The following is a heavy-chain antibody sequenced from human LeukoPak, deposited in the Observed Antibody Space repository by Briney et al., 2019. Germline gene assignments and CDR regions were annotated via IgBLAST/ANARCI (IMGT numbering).Heavy chain of an antibody. V-gene: IGHV4-59*12. D-gene: IGHD1-14*01. CDR1: GGSISSYY. CDR3: ARDRKELYYYYYGMDV. CDR2: IHYSGST. Sequence: SETLSLTCTVSGGSISSYYWSWIRQPPGKGLEWIGYIHYSGSTNYNPSLKSRVTISVDTSKNQFSLKLSSVTAADTAVYYCARDRKELYYYYYGMDVWGQGTTVTVSS. J-gene: IGHJ6*02.